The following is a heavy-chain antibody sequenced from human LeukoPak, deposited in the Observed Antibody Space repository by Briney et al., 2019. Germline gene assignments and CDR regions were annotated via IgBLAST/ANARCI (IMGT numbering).Heavy chain of an antibody. CDR2: IIPIFGTA. J-gene: IGHJ4*02. D-gene: IGHD6-13*01. V-gene: IGHV1-69*05. CDR3: ARDGYSSSWLPFDY. Sequence: ASVKVSCKASGGTFSSYAISWVRQAPGQGLEWMGGIIPIFGTANYAQKFQGRVTFTTDESTSTAYMELSSLRSEDTAVYYCARDGYSSSWLPFDYWGQGTLVTVSS. CDR1: GGTFSSYA.